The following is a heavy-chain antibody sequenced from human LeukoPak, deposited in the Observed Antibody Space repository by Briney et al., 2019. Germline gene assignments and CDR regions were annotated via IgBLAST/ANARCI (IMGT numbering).Heavy chain of an antibody. V-gene: IGHV4-4*07. CDR1: GGSISTYY. D-gene: IGHD2-21*02. J-gene: IGHJ4*02. Sequence: SETLSLTCTVSGGSISTYYWSWIRQPAGKGLEWIGRIYTSGSTNYNPSLKSRVTISVDKSKNQFSLRLSSVTAADTAVYYCARGGFYCGGDCYVDYWGRGTLVTVSS. CDR3: ARGGFYCGGDCYVDY. CDR2: IYTSGST.